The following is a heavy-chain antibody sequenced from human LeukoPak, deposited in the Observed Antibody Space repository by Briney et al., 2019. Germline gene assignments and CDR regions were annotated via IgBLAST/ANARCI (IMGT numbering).Heavy chain of an antibody. CDR3: ARGALAITMIVVVIPAWFDP. V-gene: IGHV1-2*02. CDR1: GYTFTGYY. D-gene: IGHD3-22*01. Sequence: GASVKVSCKASGYTFTGYYMHWVRQAPGQGLEWMGWINPNSGGTNYAQKFQGRVTMTRDTSISTAYMELSRLRSDDTAVYYCARGALAITMIVVVIPAWFDPWGQGTLVTVSS. J-gene: IGHJ5*02. CDR2: INPNSGGT.